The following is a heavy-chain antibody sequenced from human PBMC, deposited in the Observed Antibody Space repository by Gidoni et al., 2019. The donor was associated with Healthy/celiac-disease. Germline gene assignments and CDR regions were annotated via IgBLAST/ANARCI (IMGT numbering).Heavy chain of an antibody. V-gene: IGHV1-8*01. Sequence: QVQLLQSGAEVKQPGASVKVSCKASGYTFTSYDINWVRQATGQGLEWMGWMNPNSGNTGYARKFQGRVTMTRNTSISTAYMELSSLRSEDTAVYYCARGRERVSRSLYGMDVWGQGTTVTVSS. CDR3: ARGRERVSRSLYGMDV. D-gene: IGHD6-19*01. J-gene: IGHJ6*02. CDR2: MNPNSGNT. CDR1: GYTFTSYD.